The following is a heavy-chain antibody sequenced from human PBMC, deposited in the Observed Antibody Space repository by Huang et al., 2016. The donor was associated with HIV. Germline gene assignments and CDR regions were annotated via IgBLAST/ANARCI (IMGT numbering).Heavy chain of an antibody. J-gene: IGHJ3*02. CDR1: GFTFSGSA. V-gene: IGHV3-73*02. CDR2: IRSKADSYAT. CDR3: TRRGKFYDAFDM. Sequence: EVQLVESGGGLVQPGGSLKLSCAASGFTFSGSAMHWVRQASGKGLEWVGRIRSKADSYATAYAASVKGRFIISRDDSKNTAYLQMNSLKIEDTAVYYCTRRGKFYDAFDMWGQGTMVTVSS.